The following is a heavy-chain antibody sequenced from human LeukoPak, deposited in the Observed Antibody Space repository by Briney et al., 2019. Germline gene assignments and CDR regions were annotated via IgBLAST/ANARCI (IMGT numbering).Heavy chain of an antibody. CDR3: ARTYGGYYYGMDV. CDR1: GGSISSSSYY. Sequence: SETLSLTCTASGGSISSSSYYWGWIRQPPGKGLEWICNIYYSGISYYNPSLKSRVTISVDTSKNQFSLNLSSVTAADTAVYYCARTYGGYYYGMDVWGQGTTVTVSS. D-gene: IGHD3-10*01. CDR2: IYYSGIS. J-gene: IGHJ6*02. V-gene: IGHV4-39*01.